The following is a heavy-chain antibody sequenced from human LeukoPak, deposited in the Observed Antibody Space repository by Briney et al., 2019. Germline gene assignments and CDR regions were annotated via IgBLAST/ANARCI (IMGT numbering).Heavy chain of an antibody. CDR2: IWYEGSNK. D-gene: IGHD4-17*01. Sequence: PGGSLRLSCAASGFTFSNYGMHWVRQAPGKGLEWVAVIWYEGSNKYYADSVKGRFTISRDNSKNTLYKQMNSLRVEDTAVYYCATAPRGGDYEDYWGQGTLVTVSS. J-gene: IGHJ4*02. CDR3: ATAPRGGDYEDY. V-gene: IGHV3-33*01. CDR1: GFTFSNYG.